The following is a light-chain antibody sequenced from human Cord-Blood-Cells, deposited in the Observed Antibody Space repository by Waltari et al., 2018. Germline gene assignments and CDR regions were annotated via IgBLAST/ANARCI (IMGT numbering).Light chain of an antibody. CDR1: QSISSW. CDR2: KAS. Sequence: DIQSTQSPSTLSASVGDRVTITCRASQSISSWLAWYQQKPGKAPKLLIYKASSLERGVPSRFSGSGSGTEFTLTISSLQPDDFATYYCQQYNSYSMYSFGQGTKLEIK. J-gene: IGKJ2*03. CDR3: QQYNSYSMYS. V-gene: IGKV1-5*03.